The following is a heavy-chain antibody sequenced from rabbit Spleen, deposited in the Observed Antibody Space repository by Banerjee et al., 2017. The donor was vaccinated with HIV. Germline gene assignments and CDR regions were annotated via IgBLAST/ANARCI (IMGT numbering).Heavy chain of an antibody. Sequence: QLEESGGDLVKPEGSLTLTCTASGFTLSSYYMNWVRQAPGKGLEWIGYIDPLFGITYYANWVNGRFSISRENAQNTLYLQLNSLTAADTATYFCVREVAGKFGLWGPGTLVTVS. D-gene: IGHD4-1*01. CDR1: GFTLSSYY. V-gene: IGHV1S7*01. J-gene: IGHJ4*01. CDR2: IDPLFGIT. CDR3: VREVAGKFGL.